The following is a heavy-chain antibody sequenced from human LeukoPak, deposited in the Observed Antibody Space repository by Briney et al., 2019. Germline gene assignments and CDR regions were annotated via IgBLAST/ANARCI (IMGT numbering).Heavy chain of an antibody. V-gene: IGHV5-51*01. CDR2: IYPGDSDT. J-gene: IGHJ4*02. D-gene: IGHD3-3*01. CDR3: ARLYAYYDFWSGYGAFDY. CDR1: GYSFTSYW. Sequence: GESLKISCKGSGYSFTSYWIGWVRQMPGKGLERMGIIYPGDSDTRYSPSFQGQVTISADKSISTAYLQWSSLKASDTAMYYCARLYAYYDFWSGYGAFDYWGQGTLVTVSS.